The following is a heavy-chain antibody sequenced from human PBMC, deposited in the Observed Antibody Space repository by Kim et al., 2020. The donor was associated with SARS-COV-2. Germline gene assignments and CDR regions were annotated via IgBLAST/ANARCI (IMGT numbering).Heavy chain of an antibody. Sequence: GGSLRLSCTASGFTFNNYAMNWVRQGPGKGLEWVASISGSGNGIYYADSVKGRFTISRDNSKNTLFXQMNRLRVEDTALYYCATTPXLFNYYGIDVWGHGXTVTVSS. CDR2: ISGSGNGI. J-gene: IGHJ6*02. V-gene: IGHV3-23*01. D-gene: IGHD3-16*01. CDR1: GFTFNNYA. CDR3: ATTPXLFNYYGIDV.